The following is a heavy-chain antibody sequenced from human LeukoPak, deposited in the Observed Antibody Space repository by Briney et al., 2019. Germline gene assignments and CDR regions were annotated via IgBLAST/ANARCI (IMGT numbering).Heavy chain of an antibody. V-gene: IGHV6-1*01. D-gene: IGHD6-19*01. Sequence: SQTLSLTCAISGDSVSSNSAAWNWIRQSPSRGLEWLGRTYYRPKWYNDYAVSVKSRITINPDTSKNQFSLQLNSVTPEDTAVYYCARDRGSGWYFGDYYGMDVWGQGTTVTVSS. CDR1: GDSVSSNSAA. J-gene: IGHJ6*02. CDR2: TYYRPKWYN. CDR3: ARDRGSGWYFGDYYGMDV.